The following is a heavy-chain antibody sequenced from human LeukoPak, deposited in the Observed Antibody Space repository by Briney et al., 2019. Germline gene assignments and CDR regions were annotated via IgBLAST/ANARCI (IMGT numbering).Heavy chain of an antibody. J-gene: IGHJ4*02. CDR1: GGPISSLY. V-gene: IGHV4-59*08. CDR2: IYYTGST. Sequence: KPSETLSLTCSVSGGPISSLYWSWIRQPPGKGLEWIGYIYYTGSTNYNPSLKSRVTMFVDMSKNQFSLRLSSVTAADTAVYYCARHRAYSSSSPFDYWGQGTLVTVSS. D-gene: IGHD6-6*01. CDR3: ARHRAYSSSSPFDY.